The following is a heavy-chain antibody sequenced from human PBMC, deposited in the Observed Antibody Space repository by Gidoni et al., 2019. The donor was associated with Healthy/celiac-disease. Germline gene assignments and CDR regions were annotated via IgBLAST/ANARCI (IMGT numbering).Heavy chain of an antibody. D-gene: IGHD3-3*01. CDR1: GFTVRSNY. CDR2: IYSGGST. J-gene: IGHJ4*02. Sequence: EVQLVESGGGLIQPGGSLGLPCAASGFTVRSNYMSWLRQAPGKGLEWVSVIYSGGSTYYADSVKGRFTISRDNSKNTLYLQMNSRRAEDTAVYYCARTYYDFWSGPQFDYWGQGTLVTVSS. V-gene: IGHV3-53*01. CDR3: ARTYYDFWSGPQFDY.